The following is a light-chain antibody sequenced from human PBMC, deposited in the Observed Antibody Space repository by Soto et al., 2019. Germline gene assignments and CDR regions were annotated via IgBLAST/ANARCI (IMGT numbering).Light chain of an antibody. V-gene: IGKV3-15*01. J-gene: IGKJ5*01. CDR2: DTS. CDR3: QQYNNRSPIT. CDR1: QSVSIK. Sequence: STKSPATLTVSPGGRATLSCRASQSVSIKLAWYQQKLGQAPGHLINDTSTGATGIPARFSGSGSGTKFTLTIISRLSEDFAVYYCQQYNNRSPITFGQGTRVDIK.